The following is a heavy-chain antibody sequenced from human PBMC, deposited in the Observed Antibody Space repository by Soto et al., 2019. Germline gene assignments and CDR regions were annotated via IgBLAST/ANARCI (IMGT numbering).Heavy chain of an antibody. V-gene: IGHV3-21*06. J-gene: IGHJ4*02. CDR2: SSSTINYI. CDR1: GFTFTMHS. CDR3: ARESEDGTSNFDY. Sequence: GGSLRPASVAFGFTFTMHSMNWDRRQPGKGLEWVSSSSSTINYIYYGDSMKGRFTITRDNAKNSLYLEMNSLRAEDTAVYCCARESEDGTSNFDYWGQGTLVTVSS.